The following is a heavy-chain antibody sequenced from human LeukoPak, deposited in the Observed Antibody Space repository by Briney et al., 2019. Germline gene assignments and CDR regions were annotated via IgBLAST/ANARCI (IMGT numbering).Heavy chain of an antibody. D-gene: IGHD1-26*01. CDR3: ARVGAQSAYYYYYMDV. Sequence: GGSLRLSCAASGFTFSDYYMSWIRQAPGKGLEWVSYISSSGSTIYYADSVKGRFTISRDNAKNSLYLQMNSLRAEDTAVYYCARVGAQSAYYYYYMDVWGKGTTVTVSS. J-gene: IGHJ6*03. V-gene: IGHV3-11*01. CDR1: GFTFSDYY. CDR2: ISSSGSTI.